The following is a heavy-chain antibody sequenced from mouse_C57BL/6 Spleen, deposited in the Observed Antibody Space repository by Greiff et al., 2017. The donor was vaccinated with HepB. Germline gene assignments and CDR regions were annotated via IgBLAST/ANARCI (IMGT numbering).Heavy chain of an antibody. J-gene: IGHJ2*01. CDR2: ISSGSSTI. Sequence: DVKLVESGGGLVKPGGSLKLSCAASGFTFSDYGMHWVRQAPEKGLEWVAYISSGSSTIYYADTVKGRFTISRDNAKNTLFLQMTSLRSEDTAMYYCARDLDYYGSSYFDYWGQGTTLTVSS. V-gene: IGHV5-17*01. CDR1: GFTFSDYG. D-gene: IGHD1-1*01. CDR3: ARDLDYYGSSYFDY.